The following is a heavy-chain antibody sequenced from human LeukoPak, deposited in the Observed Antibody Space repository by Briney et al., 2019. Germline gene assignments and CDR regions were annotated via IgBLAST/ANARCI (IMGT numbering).Heavy chain of an antibody. D-gene: IGHD6-19*01. V-gene: IGHV4-39*07. J-gene: IGHJ5*02. CDR1: GGSISSTSYY. CDR3: VRDEGSGWHNWFDP. Sequence: PSETLSLTCTVSGGSISSTSYYWGWIRQPPGKGLEWIGSIYHSGHTYYNPSLKSRVTISVDTSKNQFSLDLISVTAADTAVYYCVRDEGSGWHNWFDPWGQGTLVTVSS. CDR2: IYHSGHT.